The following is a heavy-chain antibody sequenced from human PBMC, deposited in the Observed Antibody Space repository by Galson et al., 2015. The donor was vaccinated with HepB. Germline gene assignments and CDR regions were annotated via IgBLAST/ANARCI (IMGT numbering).Heavy chain of an antibody. J-gene: IGHJ3*02. CDR1: GFSRSTSGVG. Sequence: PALVKPTQTLTLTCTFSGFSRSTSGVGVGWICQPPGEVLEWPELIYWDHNKRYSPPLKSRLTITKDTSKNQVVLTMTNMDPVDTATYYCAHRRSIVGAPLRYAFDIWGQGTMVIVSS. V-gene: IGHV2-5*02. CDR3: AHRRSIVGAPLRYAFDI. D-gene: IGHD1-26*01. CDR2: IYWDHNK.